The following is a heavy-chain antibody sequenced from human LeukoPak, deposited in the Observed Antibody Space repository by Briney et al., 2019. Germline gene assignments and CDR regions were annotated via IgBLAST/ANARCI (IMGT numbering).Heavy chain of an antibody. CDR3: ARNLNYYGSGSYYNVDGVSDY. CDR2: MNPNSGNT. CDR1: GGTFSSYA. Sequence: GASVKVSCKASGGTFSSYAISWVRQATGQGLEWMGWMNPNSGNTGYAQKFQGRVTMTRNTSISTAYMELSSLRSEDTAVYYCARNLNYYGSGSYYNVDGVSDYWGQGTLVTVSS. D-gene: IGHD3-10*01. J-gene: IGHJ4*02. V-gene: IGHV1-8*02.